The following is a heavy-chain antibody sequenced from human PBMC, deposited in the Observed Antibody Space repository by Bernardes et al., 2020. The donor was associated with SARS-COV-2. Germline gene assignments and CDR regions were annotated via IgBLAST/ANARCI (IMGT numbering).Heavy chain of an antibody. D-gene: IGHD4-17*01. CDR2: ISYDGSNK. Sequence: GGSLRLSCAASGFTLSTYAMHWVRQAPGQGLAWVALISYDGSNKYHADSVKGRFTISRDNSKNTLYLQMNSLRAEDTAVYYCARGYGGNYYYGMDVWGQGTTVTGS. V-gene: IGHV3-30-3*01. CDR1: GFTLSTYA. CDR3: ARGYGGNYYYGMDV. J-gene: IGHJ6*02.